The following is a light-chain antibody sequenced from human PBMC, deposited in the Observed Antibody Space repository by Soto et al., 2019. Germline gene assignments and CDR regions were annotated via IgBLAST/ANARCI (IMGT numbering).Light chain of an antibody. CDR1: ESVTIW. J-gene: IGKJ1*01. V-gene: IGKV1-5*02. Sequence: DIQLTQSPSSLSGSVGDRVTIICWASESVTIWLAWYQQKPGKAPRLLIYDASTLEGGVPSRFSASGSGTEFTLTISSLQPDDFATYYCEQYDSRSPWTFGQGTKIEIK. CDR2: DAS. CDR3: EQYDSRSPWT.